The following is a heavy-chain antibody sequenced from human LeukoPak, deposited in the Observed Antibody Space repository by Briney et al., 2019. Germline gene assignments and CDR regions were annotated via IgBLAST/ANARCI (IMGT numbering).Heavy chain of an antibody. V-gene: IGHV1-46*01. CDR3: ARDGEGWLDP. CDR2: INPTSGST. D-gene: IGHD3-10*01. CDR1: GYTAIDYY. J-gene: IGHJ5*02. Sequence: ASVKISCKASGYTAIDYYMHWVRQAPRQGLEWMGMINPTSGSTDSAQTFQGRVTMTRDTPTSVFYMEMNGLTSDDTAVYYCARDGEGWLDPWGQGTLVTVSS.